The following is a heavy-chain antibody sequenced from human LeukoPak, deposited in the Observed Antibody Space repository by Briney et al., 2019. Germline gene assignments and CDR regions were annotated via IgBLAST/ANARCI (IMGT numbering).Heavy chain of an antibody. J-gene: IGHJ4*02. CDR2: IYDSGST. V-gene: IGHV4-59*08. Sequence: SETLSLTCTVSGGSISNYYWSWIRQPPGKGLEWIGYIYDSGSTNYNPSLRSRVTKSVDTSKNQFSLRLNSVTAADTAVYYCARALGGGANPYFDYWGQGTLVTVSS. D-gene: IGHD1-26*01. CDR3: ARALGGGANPYFDY. CDR1: GGSISNYY.